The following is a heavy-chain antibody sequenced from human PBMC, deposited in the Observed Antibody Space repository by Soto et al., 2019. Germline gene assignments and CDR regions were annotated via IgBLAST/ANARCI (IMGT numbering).Heavy chain of an antibody. J-gene: IGHJ4*02. V-gene: IGHV3-21*01. CDR2: ISSSSSYI. CDR1: GFTFSSYS. Sequence: GGSLRLSCAASGFTFSSYSMNWVRQAPGKGLEWVSSISSSSSYIYYADSVKGRFTISRENAKNSLYLQMNSLRAEDTAVYYCARAVNYCSSTSCYVFAYWGQGTLVTVSS. CDR3: ARAVNYCSSTSCYVFAY. D-gene: IGHD2-2*01.